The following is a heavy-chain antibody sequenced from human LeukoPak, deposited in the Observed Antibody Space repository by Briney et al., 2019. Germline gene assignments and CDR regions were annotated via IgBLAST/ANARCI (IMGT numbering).Heavy chain of an antibody. CDR2: ISAYNGNT. CDR1: GYTFTSYG. D-gene: IGHD3-16*02. J-gene: IGHJ6*03. V-gene: IGHV1-18*01. CDR3: ARGPMGGGLRLGELSLNFDYYYYYMDV. Sequence: ASVKVSCKASGYTFTSYGISWVRQAPGQGLEWMGWISAYNGNTNYAQKLQGRVTMTTDTSTSTAYMELRSLRSDDTAVYYCARGPMGGGLRLGELSLNFDYYYYYMDVWGKGTTVTVSS.